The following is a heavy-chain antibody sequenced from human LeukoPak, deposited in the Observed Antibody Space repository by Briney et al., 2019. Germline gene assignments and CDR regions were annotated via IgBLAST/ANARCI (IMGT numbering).Heavy chain of an antibody. CDR1: GFTFSSYS. V-gene: IGHV3-21*01. Sequence: GGSLRLSCAASGFTFSSYSMNWVRQAPGNGLEWVSSISSSSSYIYYADSVKGRFTISRDNAKNSLYLQMNSLRAEDTAVYYCARMGYSSSSFALWGQGTLVTVSS. CDR3: ARMGYSSSSFAL. J-gene: IGHJ4*02. CDR2: ISSSSSYI. D-gene: IGHD6-6*01.